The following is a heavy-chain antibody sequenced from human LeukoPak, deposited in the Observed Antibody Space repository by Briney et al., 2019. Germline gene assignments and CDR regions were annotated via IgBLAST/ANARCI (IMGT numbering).Heavy chain of an antibody. CDR3: AKDRQKGSSLTAAGDAFDV. D-gene: IGHD6-13*01. CDR1: GFTFDDYA. V-gene: IGHV3-9*03. CDR2: ISWASGNL. J-gene: IGHJ3*01. Sequence: QPGGSLRLSCIGSGFTFDDYAMHWVRQVPGKGLEWVSGISWASGNLAYADSVKGRFTVSRDNAKNSLYLQMNSLRSEDMALYYCAKDRQKGSSLTAAGDAFDVWGHGTMVIVSS.